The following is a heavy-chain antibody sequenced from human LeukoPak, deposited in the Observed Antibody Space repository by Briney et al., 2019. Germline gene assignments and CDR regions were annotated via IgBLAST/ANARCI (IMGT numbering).Heavy chain of an antibody. J-gene: IGHJ4*02. CDR2: INHSGST. V-gene: IGHV4-34*01. Sequence: SETLSLTCAVYGGSFSGYYWSWIRQPPGKGLEWIGEINHSGSTNYNPSLKSRVTISVDTSKNQFSLKLSSVTAADTAVYYCARSRRWLQSQSDYWGQRTLVTVSS. D-gene: IGHD5-24*01. CDR3: ARSRRWLQSQSDY. CDR1: GGSFSGYY.